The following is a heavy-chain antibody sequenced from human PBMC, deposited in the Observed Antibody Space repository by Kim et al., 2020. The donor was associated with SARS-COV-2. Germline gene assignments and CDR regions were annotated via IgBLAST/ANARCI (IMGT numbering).Heavy chain of an antibody. CDR2: STT. V-gene: IGHV3-74*01. J-gene: IGHJ5*02. Sequence: STTSYADSVKGRFTISRDSAKNTLYLQMNSLRADDTAVYYCIRDLAGKCSTWRQGTVDTVSS. D-gene: IGHD1-26*01. CDR3: IRDLAGKCST.